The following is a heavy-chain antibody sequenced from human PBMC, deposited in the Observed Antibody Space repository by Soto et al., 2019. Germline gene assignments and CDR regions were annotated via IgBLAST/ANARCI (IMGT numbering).Heavy chain of an antibody. V-gene: IGHV5-51*01. D-gene: IGHD3-16*02. CDR2: IYPGDSDT. Sequence: ESLNISCKGSGYSFTSYWIGWVRQMPGKGLEWMGIIYPGDSDTRYSPSFQGQVTISADKSISTAYLQWSSLKASDTAMYYCARLTGYDYIWGSYRHIDYWGQGTLVTVSS. CDR3: ARLTGYDYIWGSYRHIDY. J-gene: IGHJ4*02. CDR1: GYSFTSYW.